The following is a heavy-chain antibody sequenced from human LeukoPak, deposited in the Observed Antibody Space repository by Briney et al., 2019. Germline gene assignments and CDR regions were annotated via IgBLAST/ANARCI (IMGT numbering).Heavy chain of an antibody. CDR3: AKDISTHMEPPDWFDS. J-gene: IGHJ5*01. CDR1: GYSFSDCY. D-gene: IGHD1-1*01. Sequence: ASVKVSCKASGYSFSDCYMHWVRQAPGQGLEWMGWINPDSGGTHYAQKFQGRVTLTRDTSLSTAYMELSRLRSDDTAVYYCAKDISTHMEPPDWFDSWGQGTLVTVSS. V-gene: IGHV1-2*02. CDR2: INPDSGGT.